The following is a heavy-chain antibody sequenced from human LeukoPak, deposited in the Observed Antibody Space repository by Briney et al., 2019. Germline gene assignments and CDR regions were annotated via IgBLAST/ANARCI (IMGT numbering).Heavy chain of an antibody. CDR2: MNPNSGNT. CDR3: ARKMHLYGSGSYFVY. V-gene: IGHV1-8*01. Sequence: ASVKVSCKASGYTFTSYDINWVRQATGQGLEWMGWMNPNSGNTSYAQKFQGRGTMTRNTSISTAYMELSSLRSEDTAVYYCARKMHLYGSGSYFVYWGQGTLVTVSS. J-gene: IGHJ4*02. CDR1: GYTFTSYD. D-gene: IGHD3-10*01.